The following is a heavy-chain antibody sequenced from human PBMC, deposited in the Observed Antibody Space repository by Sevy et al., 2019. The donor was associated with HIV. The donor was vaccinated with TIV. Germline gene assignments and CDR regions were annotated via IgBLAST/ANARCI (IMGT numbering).Heavy chain of an antibody. CDR3: AKGRSSGWDGGFDY. D-gene: IGHD6-19*01. Sequence: GGSLRLSCAASGFSFSNYVMSWVRQAPGKGLEWVSSISGTGFSTYYADSVKGRFTISRDNSKNTLYLQMNSLSAEDTGVYYCAKGRSSGWDGGFDYWGQGTLVTVSS. V-gene: IGHV3-23*01. CDR2: ISGTGFST. CDR1: GFSFSNYV. J-gene: IGHJ4*02.